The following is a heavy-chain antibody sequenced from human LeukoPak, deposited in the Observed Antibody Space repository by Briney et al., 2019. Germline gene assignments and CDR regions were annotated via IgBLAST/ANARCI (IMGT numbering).Heavy chain of an antibody. CDR3: ARIPYYDILTGYYGGDY. CDR2: IYHSGST. J-gene: IGHJ4*02. CDR1: GYSISSGYY. Sequence: PSETLSLTCAVSGYSISSGYYWGWIRQPPGKGLEWIGSIYHSGSTYYNPSLTSRVTISVDTSKNQFSLKLSSVTAADTAVYYCARIPYYDILTGYYGGDYWGQGTLVTVSS. D-gene: IGHD3-9*01. V-gene: IGHV4-38-2*01.